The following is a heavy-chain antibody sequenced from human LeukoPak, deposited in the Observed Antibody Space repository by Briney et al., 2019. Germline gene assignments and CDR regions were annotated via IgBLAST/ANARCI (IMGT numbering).Heavy chain of an antibody. Sequence: GGSLRLSCAASGFTFSSYGMHWVRQAPGKGLEWGVVISYDGSKKYYADSVKGRFTISRDNSKNTLYLQMNSLRAEDTAVYYCAKEYSSIVAFDFWGQGTMVTVSS. V-gene: IGHV3-30*18. CDR2: ISYDGSKK. D-gene: IGHD5-18*01. CDR3: AKEYSSIVAFDF. J-gene: IGHJ3*01. CDR1: GFTFSSYG.